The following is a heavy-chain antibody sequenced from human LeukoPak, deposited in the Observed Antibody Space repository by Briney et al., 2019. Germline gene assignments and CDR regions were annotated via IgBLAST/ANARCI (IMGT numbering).Heavy chain of an antibody. Sequence: GGSLRLSCAASGFTFAIHAMTWVRQAPGKGLKWVSGISGDGASTHYAESVKGQFTISRDNSRNTLFLQMNSLRVEDTAIYYCAKDSYGSGRPLHTFDVWGQGTMVTVSA. V-gene: IGHV3-23*01. D-gene: IGHD3-10*01. CDR2: ISGDGAST. CDR3: AKDSYGSGRPLHTFDV. J-gene: IGHJ3*01. CDR1: GFTFAIHA.